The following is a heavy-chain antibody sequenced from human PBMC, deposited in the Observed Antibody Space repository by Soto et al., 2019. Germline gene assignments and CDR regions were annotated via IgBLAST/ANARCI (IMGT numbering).Heavy chain of an antibody. Sequence: GGSLRLSCAASGFTFSSYAMHWVRQAPGKGLEWVAVISYDGSNKYYADSVKGRFTISRDNSKNTLYLQMNSLRAEDTAVYYCARDRSSSWFSWYFDLWGRGTLVTVSS. CDR2: ISYDGSNK. CDR1: GFTFSSYA. D-gene: IGHD6-13*01. V-gene: IGHV3-30-3*01. CDR3: ARDRSSSWFSWYFDL. J-gene: IGHJ2*01.